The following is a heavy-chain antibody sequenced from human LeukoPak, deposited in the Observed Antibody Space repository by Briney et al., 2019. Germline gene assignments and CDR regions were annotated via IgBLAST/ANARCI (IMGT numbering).Heavy chain of an antibody. CDR1: GFTVSSNY. CDR3: ARTLYQLLRGLDY. D-gene: IGHD2-2*01. CDR2: IYSGGST. V-gene: IGHV3-53*01. J-gene: IGHJ4*02. Sequence: PGGSLRLSCAASGFTVSSNYMSWVRQAPGKGPEWVSVIYSGGSTYYADSVKGRFTISRDNAKNSLYLQMNSLRAEDTAVYYCARTLYQLLRGLDYWGQGTLVTVSS.